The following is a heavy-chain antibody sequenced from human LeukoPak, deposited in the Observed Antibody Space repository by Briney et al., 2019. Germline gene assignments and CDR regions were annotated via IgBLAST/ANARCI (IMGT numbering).Heavy chain of an antibody. V-gene: IGHV1-18*01. CDR1: GYTFTSYG. Sequence: ASVKVSCKASGYTFTSYGISWVRQAPGQGLEWMGWISGYNGNTIYAQKLQGRVSMTTDTSTSTAYMDLRSLRSDDTAVYYCARDYCNNPTCHTREFVYWGQGTLVTVSS. D-gene: IGHD2/OR15-2a*01. CDR2: ISGYNGNT. J-gene: IGHJ4*02. CDR3: ARDYCNNPTCHTREFVY.